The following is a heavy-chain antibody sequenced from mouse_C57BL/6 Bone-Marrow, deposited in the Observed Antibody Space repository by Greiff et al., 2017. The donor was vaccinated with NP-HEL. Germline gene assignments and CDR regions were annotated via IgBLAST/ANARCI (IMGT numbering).Heavy chain of an antibody. CDR1: GYTFTDYN. Sequence: EVQLQQSGPELVKPGASVKMSCKASGYTFTDYNMHWVKQSHGKSLEWIGYINPNNGGTSYNQKFKGKATLTVNKSSSTAYMELRSLTSEDSAVYYCARRGAIDYYGRGWYFDVWGTGTTVTVSS. D-gene: IGHD1-1*01. CDR3: ARRGAIDYYGRGWYFDV. V-gene: IGHV1-22*01. CDR2: INPNNGGT. J-gene: IGHJ1*03.